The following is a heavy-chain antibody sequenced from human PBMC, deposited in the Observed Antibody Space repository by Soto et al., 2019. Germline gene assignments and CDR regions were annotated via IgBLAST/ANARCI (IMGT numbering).Heavy chain of an antibody. D-gene: IGHD1-1*01. CDR1: GYTFTEYD. CDR2: VSPENRNA. CDR3: EVTTGF. Sequence: ASVKVSCKTSGYTFTEYDLNWVRQAPGQGLEYMGWVSPENRNAGYAPQFRGRVSMTTDTSISTAYLELTNLTYEDTTVYYCEVTTGFWGQGTMVTVSS. J-gene: IGHJ4*02. V-gene: IGHV1-8*01.